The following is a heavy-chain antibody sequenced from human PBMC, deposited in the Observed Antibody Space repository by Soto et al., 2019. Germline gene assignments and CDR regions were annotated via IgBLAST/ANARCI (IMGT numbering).Heavy chain of an antibody. CDR2: IIPIFGTA. J-gene: IGHJ4*02. CDR3: ARMPYTYYDFWSGYYYFDY. CDR1: GGTFSSYA. D-gene: IGHD3-3*01. Sequence: QVKLVQSGAEVKKPGSSVKVSCKASGGTFSSYAISWVRQAPGQGLEWMGGIIPIFGTANYAQKFQGRVTITADESTSTAYMELSSLRSEDTAVYYCARMPYTYYDFWSGYYYFDYWGQGTLVTVSS. V-gene: IGHV1-69*01.